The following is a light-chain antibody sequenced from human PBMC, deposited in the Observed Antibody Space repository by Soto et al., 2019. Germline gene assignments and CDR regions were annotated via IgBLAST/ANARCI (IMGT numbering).Light chain of an antibody. V-gene: IGKV1-39*01. Sequence: DTHMNQSPSSLSASVGNSIAITCRASQSISSYLNWYQKKKGKAPKLLISAASILQSGVPSRLSGSGYGTDLTITISNLQNEDFEGYYCQQTYSYPITFGQGTRLEIK. CDR1: QSISSY. CDR3: QQTYSYPIT. CDR2: AAS. J-gene: IGKJ5*01.